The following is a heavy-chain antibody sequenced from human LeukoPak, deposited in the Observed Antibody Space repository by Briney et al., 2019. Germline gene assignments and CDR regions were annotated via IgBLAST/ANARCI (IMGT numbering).Heavy chain of an antibody. CDR1: GGSISSGSYY. V-gene: IGHV4-61*09. CDR3: ARQTYGSAPYYYYGMDV. Sequence: PSQTLSLTCTVSGGSISSGSYYWSWIRQPPGKGLEWIGNIYYSGSTNYNPSLKSRVTISVDTSKNQFSLKLSSVTAADTAVYYCARQTYGSAPYYYYGMDVWGQGTTVTVSS. CDR2: IYYSGST. J-gene: IGHJ6*02. D-gene: IGHD3-10*01.